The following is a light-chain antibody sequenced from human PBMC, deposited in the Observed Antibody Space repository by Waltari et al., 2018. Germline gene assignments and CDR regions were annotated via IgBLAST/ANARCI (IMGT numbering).Light chain of an antibody. J-gene: IGLJ3*02. CDR3: QSYDISLSGSV. V-gene: IGLV1-40*01. CDR2: GDN. Sequence: QSVLTQPPPVSGAPGQRVTISCTGSSSNIGAGYDVHWYQQLPGTAPKLLIYGDNNRPSGVPDRFSGSKSGTSASLAITGLQAEDEADYYCQSYDISLSGSVFGGGTKLTVL. CDR1: SSNIGAGYD.